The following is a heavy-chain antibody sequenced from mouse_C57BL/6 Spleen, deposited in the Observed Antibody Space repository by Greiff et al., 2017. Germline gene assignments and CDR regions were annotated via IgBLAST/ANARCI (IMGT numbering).Heavy chain of an antibody. J-gene: IGHJ2*01. D-gene: IGHD1-1*01. Sequence: EVQLQQSGPELVKPGASVKIPCKASGYTFTDYNMDWVKQSHGKSLEWIGDINPNNGGTIYNQKFKGKATLTVDKSSSTAYMGLRSLTSEDTAVYYCARSPYYGSNLYGFGYWGQGTTLTVSS. CDR1: GYTFTDYN. V-gene: IGHV1-18*01. CDR3: ARSPYYGSNLYGFGY. CDR2: INPNNGGT.